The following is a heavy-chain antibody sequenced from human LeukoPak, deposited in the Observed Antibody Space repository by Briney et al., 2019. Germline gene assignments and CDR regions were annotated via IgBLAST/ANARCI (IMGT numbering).Heavy chain of an antibody. CDR1: GFTFSDYY. Sequence: GGSLRLSCAASGFTFSDYYMSWIRQAPGRGLEGVSYISSSGSTIYYADSVKGRFTISRDNAKNSLYLQMNNLRAEDTAVYYCARLVGSTGYLDSWGQGTLVTVSS. V-gene: IGHV3-11*01. D-gene: IGHD3-22*01. J-gene: IGHJ5*01. CDR3: ARLVGSTGYLDS. CDR2: ISSSGSTI.